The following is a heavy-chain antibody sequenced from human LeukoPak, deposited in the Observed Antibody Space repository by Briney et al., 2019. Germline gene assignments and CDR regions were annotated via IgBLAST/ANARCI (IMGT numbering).Heavy chain of an antibody. Sequence: QPGGSLRLSCAASGFTVSSNYMSWVRQAPGKGLEWVSAISGSGGSTYYADSVKGRFTISRDNSKNTLYLQMNSLRAEDTAVYYCAKDTTDLYGSSWYRFDPWGQGTLVTVSS. CDR3: AKDTTDLYGSSWYRFDP. CDR2: ISGSGGST. CDR1: GFTVSSNY. V-gene: IGHV3-23*01. J-gene: IGHJ5*02. D-gene: IGHD6-13*01.